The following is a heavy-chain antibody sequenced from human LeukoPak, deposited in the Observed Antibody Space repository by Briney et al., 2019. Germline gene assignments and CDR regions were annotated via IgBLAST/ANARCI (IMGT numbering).Heavy chain of an antibody. CDR1: GGSISSSSYY. CDR3: ARETLGATVGYYYYYMDV. CDR2: IYYSGST. D-gene: IGHD4-11*01. Sequence: KPSETLSLTCTVSGGSISSSSYYWGWIRQPPGKGLEWIGSIYYSGSTYYNPSLKSRVTISVDTSKNQFSLKLSSVTAADTAVYYCARETLGATVGYYYYYMDVWGKGTTVTVSS. V-gene: IGHV4-39*07. J-gene: IGHJ6*03.